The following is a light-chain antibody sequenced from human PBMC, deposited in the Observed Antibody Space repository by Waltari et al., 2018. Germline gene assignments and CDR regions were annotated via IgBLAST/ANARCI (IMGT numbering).Light chain of an antibody. CDR2: GNF. CDR1: SSNIGANFA. J-gene: IGLJ2*01. CDR3: QSYDSSLSLVV. Sequence: QPVLTQPPSVSGAPGQRVTISCTGSSSNIGANFAVPWYQHLPGTAPRLLIYGNFNRPSGVPDRFSGSKSGTSASLAITGLQAEDEANYYCQSYDSSLSLVVFGGGTRLTVL. V-gene: IGLV1-40*01.